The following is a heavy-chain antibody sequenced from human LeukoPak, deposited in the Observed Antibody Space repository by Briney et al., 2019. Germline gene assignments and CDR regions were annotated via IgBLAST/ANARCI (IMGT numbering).Heavy chain of an antibody. J-gene: IGHJ2*01. Sequence: PSETLSLTCTVSGGSISSGSYYWSWIRQPAGKGLEWIGRIYTSGSTNYNPSLKSRVTTSVDTSKNQFSLKLSSVTAADTAVYYCARTWRGGSYYPPWYFDLWGRGTLVTVSS. V-gene: IGHV4-61*02. CDR1: GGSISSGSYY. CDR2: IYTSGST. CDR3: ARTWRGGSYYPPWYFDL. D-gene: IGHD1-26*01.